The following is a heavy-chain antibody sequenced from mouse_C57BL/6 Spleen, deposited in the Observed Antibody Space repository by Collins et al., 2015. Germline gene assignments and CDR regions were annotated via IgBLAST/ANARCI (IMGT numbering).Heavy chain of an antibody. J-gene: IGHJ1*03. CDR2: IDPSDSET. Sequence: QVQLQQPGAELVRPGSSVKLSCKASGYTFTSYWMHWVKQRPIQGLEWIGNIDPSDSETHYNQKFKDKATLTVDKSSSTAYMQLSSLTSKDSAVYYCARLVYSPGVYWYFDVWGTGTTVTVSS. CDR1: GYTFTSYW. D-gene: IGHD2-12*01. V-gene: IGHV1-52*01. CDR3: ARLVYSPGVYWYFDV.